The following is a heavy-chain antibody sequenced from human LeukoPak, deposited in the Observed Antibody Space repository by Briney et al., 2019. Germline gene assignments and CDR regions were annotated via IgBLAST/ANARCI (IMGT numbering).Heavy chain of an antibody. CDR1: GFTFTSYD. V-gene: IGHV1-8*01. CDR2: INPNSGNT. D-gene: IGHD5-12*01. Sequence: ASVKVSCKASGFTFTSYDINWVRQATGQGLGWMGWINPNSGNTGHAQKFQGRVTMTRNTSISTAYMELSSLRSEDTAVYYCARGDTTGSSGYNSDYWGQGTLVTVSS. J-gene: IGHJ4*02. CDR3: ARGDTTGSSGYNSDY.